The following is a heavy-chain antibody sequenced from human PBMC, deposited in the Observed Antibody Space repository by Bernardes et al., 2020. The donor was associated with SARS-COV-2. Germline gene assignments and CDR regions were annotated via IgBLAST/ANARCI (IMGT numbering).Heavy chain of an antibody. CDR1: DGSFNGYS. CDR3: ATASYDSIWGTDD. Sequence: SETLSLTCAYDGSFNGYSCTWIRQPPGKGVEWRVEINHRGATYYSPSLKSRITVSLDETKNHFSLKLTSVTAADTAVYYCATASYDSIWGTDDWAQGTLVTVSS. J-gene: IGHJ4*02. CDR2: INHRGAT. D-gene: IGHD3-16*01. V-gene: IGHV4-34*01.